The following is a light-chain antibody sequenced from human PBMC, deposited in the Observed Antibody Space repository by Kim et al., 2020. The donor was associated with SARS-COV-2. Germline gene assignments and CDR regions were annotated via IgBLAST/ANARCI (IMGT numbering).Light chain of an antibody. Sequence: VSPGQTASITCSGDKLGDKYACWYQQKPGRSPVLVIYQDSKRPSGIPERFSGSNSGNTATLTISGTQAMDEADYYCQAWDSSTNYVFGTGTKVTVL. CDR3: QAWDSSTNYV. V-gene: IGLV3-1*01. J-gene: IGLJ1*01. CDR2: QDS. CDR1: KLGDKY.